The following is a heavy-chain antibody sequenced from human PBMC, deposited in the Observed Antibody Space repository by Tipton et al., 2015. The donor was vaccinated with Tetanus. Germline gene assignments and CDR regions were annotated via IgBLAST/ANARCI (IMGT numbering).Heavy chain of an antibody. Sequence: TLSLTCTVSGGSISSYYWSWIRQPPGKGLEWIGYIYYSGSTNYNPSLKSRVTISVDTSKNQFSLKLSSVTAADPAVYYCSGGGIAAAGTRYYYYGMDVWGQGTTVTVSS. V-gene: IGHV4-59*01. D-gene: IGHD6-13*01. CDR2: IYYSGST. CDR3: SGGGIAAAGTRYYYYGMDV. CDR1: GGSISSYY. J-gene: IGHJ6*02.